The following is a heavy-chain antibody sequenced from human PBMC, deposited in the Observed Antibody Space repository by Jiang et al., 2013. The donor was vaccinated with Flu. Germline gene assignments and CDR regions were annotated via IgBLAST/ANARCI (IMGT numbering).Heavy chain of an antibody. J-gene: IGHJ4*02. CDR3: ARLGGHSSGYYFPFDY. Sequence: SGYSFTSYWIGWVRQMPGKGLEWMGIIYPGDSDTRYSPSFQGQVTISADKSISTAYLQWSSLKASDTAMYYCARLGGHSSGYYFPFDYWGQGTLVTVSS. CDR1: GYSFTSYW. V-gene: IGHV5-51*01. CDR2: IYPGDSDT. D-gene: IGHD3-22*01.